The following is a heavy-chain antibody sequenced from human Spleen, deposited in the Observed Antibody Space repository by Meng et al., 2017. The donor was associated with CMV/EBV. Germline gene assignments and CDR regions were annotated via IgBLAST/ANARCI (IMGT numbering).Heavy chain of an antibody. V-gene: IGHV1-69*05. CDR3: ARGNYDFWSGYSPSFFYYYGMDV. CDR1: GGTFSSYA. Sequence: SVKVSCKASGGTFSSYAISWVRQAPGQGLEWMGGIIPIFGTANYAQKFQGRVTITTDESTSTAYMELSSLRSEDTAVYYCARGNYDFWSGYSPSFFYYYGMDVWGQGTTVTVSS. J-gene: IGHJ6*02. D-gene: IGHD3-3*01. CDR2: IIPIFGTA.